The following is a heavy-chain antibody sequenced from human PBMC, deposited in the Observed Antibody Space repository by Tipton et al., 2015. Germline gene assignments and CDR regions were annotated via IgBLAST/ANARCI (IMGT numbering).Heavy chain of an antibody. Sequence: TLSLTCTVSGGSFSDFYWSWIRQSPGEGLEWIGYIYYSGSTNYNPSLRSRVAMSMGTSKNQFSLKLSSVIAADTAIYYCARDQAAVTEEAFDVWGQGTMVTVSS. D-gene: IGHD6-13*01. CDR2: IYYSGST. CDR3: ARDQAAVTEEAFDV. V-gene: IGHV4-59*01. CDR1: GGSFSDFY. J-gene: IGHJ3*01.